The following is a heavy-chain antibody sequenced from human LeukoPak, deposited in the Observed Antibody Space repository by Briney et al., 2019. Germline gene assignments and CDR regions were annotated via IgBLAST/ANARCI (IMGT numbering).Heavy chain of an antibody. V-gene: IGHV4-31*03. Sequence: PSETLSLTCTVSGGSISSGGYYWSWIRQHPGKGLEWIGYIYYSGSTYYNPSLKSRVTISVDTSKNQFSLKLSSVTAADTAVYYCARDSFRGLYNWFDPWGQGTLVTVSS. CDR3: ARDSFRGLYNWFDP. D-gene: IGHD3-10*01. CDR2: IYYSGST. CDR1: GGSISSGGYY. J-gene: IGHJ5*02.